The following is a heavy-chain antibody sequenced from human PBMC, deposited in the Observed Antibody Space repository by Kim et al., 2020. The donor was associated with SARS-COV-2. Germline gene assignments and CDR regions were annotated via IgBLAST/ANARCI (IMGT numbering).Heavy chain of an antibody. CDR3: AAGLAARPIPLAFDI. J-gene: IGHJ3*02. CDR2: IYHSGST. CDR1: GSSISSGGYS. Sequence: SETLSLTCAVSGSSISSGGYSWSWIRQPPGKGLEWIGYIYHSGSTYYNPSLKSRVTISVDRSKNQFSLKLSSVTAADTAVYYCAAGLAARPIPLAFDIWGQGTMVTVSS. V-gene: IGHV4-30-2*01. D-gene: IGHD6-6*01.